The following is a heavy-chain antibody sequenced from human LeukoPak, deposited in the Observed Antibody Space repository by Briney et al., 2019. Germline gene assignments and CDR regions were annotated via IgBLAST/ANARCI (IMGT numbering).Heavy chain of an antibody. CDR2: INPNSGGT. CDR1: GYTFTGYY. CDR3: ARSMGIAAPFDY. J-gene: IGHJ4*02. D-gene: IGHD6-25*01. Sequence: ASVKVSCKASGYTFTGYYMHWVRQAPGHGLEWMGWINPNSGGTNYAQKFQGRVTMTRDTSISTAYMELSRLRFADTAVYYCARSMGIAAPFDYWGQGTLVTVSS. V-gene: IGHV1-2*02.